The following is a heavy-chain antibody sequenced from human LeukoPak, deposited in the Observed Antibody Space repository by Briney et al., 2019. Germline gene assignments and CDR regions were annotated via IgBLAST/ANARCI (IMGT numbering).Heavy chain of an antibody. V-gene: IGHV3-48*01. CDR3: AREAYNWNIDVFDI. D-gene: IGHD1/OR15-1a*01. J-gene: IGHJ3*02. Sequence: GGSLRLSCAASGFTCSSYSMNWVRQAPGKGLEWVSYISSSSSTIYYADSVKGRFTISRDNAKNSLYLQMNSLRAEDTAVYYCAREAYNWNIDVFDIWGQGTLVTVSS. CDR1: GFTCSSYS. CDR2: ISSSSSTI.